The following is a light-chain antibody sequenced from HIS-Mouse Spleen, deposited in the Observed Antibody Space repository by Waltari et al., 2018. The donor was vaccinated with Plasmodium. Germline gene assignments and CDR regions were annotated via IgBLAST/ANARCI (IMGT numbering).Light chain of an antibody. CDR3: AAWDDSLNGWV. CDR2: SNN. V-gene: IGLV1-44*01. CDR1: SSNIGSNP. J-gene: IGLJ3*02. Sequence: QSVLIQPPSASGTPGQRVAISCSGSSSNIGSNPVNWYQQLPGTAPKLLIYSNNQRPSGVPDRFSGSKSGTSASLAISGLQSEDEADYYCAAWDDSLNGWVFGGGTKLTVL.